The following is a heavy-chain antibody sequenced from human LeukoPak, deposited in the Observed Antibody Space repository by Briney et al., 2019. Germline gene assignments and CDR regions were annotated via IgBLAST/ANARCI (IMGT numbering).Heavy chain of an antibody. CDR1: GFGFTFSTSW. CDR2: IKQDGSEK. CDR3: VRISTAVAGGDY. V-gene: IGHV3-7*01. D-gene: IGHD6-19*01. Sequence: GGSLRLSCAVSGFGFTFSTSWMSWVRQAPGKGLEWVANIKQDGSEKYYVDSVKGRFTISRDNAKNSLYLQMDSLIVEDTAVYYCVRISTAVAGGDYWGQGTLVTVSS. J-gene: IGHJ4*02.